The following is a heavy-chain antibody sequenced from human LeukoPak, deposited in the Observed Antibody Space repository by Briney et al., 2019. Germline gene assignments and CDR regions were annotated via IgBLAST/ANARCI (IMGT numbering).Heavy chain of an antibody. CDR1: GGSFSGYY. J-gene: IGHJ4*02. D-gene: IGHD2-2*01. Sequence: SETLSLTCAVYGGSFSGYYWSWIRQPPGKGREWIGEINHSGSTNYNPSLKSRVTIQVETSKIQFSLKLNSVADADTAVYYCATQPLYCSRTSCYDYWGQGTVVTVPS. V-gene: IGHV4-34*01. CDR2: INHSGST. CDR3: ATQPLYCSRTSCYDY.